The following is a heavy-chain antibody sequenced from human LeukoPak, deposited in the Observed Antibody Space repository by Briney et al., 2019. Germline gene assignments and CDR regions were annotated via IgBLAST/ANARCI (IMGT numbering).Heavy chain of an antibody. J-gene: IGHJ4*02. CDR2: INPNSGGT. D-gene: IGHD6-6*01. Sequence: ASVKVSCKASGYTFTGYYMHWVRQAPGQGLEWMGRINPNSGGTNYAQKFQGRVTMTRDTSISTAYMELSRLRSDDTAEYYCARGYSSSQNDYWGQGTLVSVSS. V-gene: IGHV1-2*06. CDR3: ARGYSSSQNDY. CDR1: GYTFTGYY.